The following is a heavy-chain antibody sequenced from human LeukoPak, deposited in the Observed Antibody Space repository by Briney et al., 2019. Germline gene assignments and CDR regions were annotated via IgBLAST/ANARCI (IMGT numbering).Heavy chain of an antibody. CDR2: INQSGGET. Sequence: AGGSLRLSCAVSGFTFSDFWLNWVRRSPGKGLEWVASINQSGGETSYVDSVKGRFTISRDNPKNSLYLQMSSLRAEDTAVYYCARDGTAPGLYFDLWGQGTLVTVSS. CDR1: GFTFSDFW. J-gene: IGHJ4*01. CDR3: ARDGTAPGLYFDL. V-gene: IGHV3-7*01. D-gene: IGHD6-13*01.